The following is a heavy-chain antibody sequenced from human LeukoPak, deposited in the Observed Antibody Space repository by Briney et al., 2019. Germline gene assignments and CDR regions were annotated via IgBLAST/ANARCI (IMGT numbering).Heavy chain of an antibody. J-gene: IGHJ4*02. CDR1: GGSISSGGRY. CDR2: IYHSGST. D-gene: IGHD7-27*01. Sequence: SETLSLTCTVSGGSISSGGRYWNWIRQHPGKGLEWIGHIYHSGSTYYNPSLKSRLTISIDTSKNQFSLKLSSVTAADTAVYYCARETPGAGHFDYWGQGSLATVSS. V-gene: IGHV4-31*03. CDR3: ARETPGAGHFDY.